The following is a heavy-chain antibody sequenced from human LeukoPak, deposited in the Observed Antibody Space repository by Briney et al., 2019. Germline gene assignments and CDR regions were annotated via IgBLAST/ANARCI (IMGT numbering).Heavy chain of an antibody. J-gene: IGHJ4*02. V-gene: IGHV3-23*01. CDR3: ARSNYYDSSGYWAPFDY. CDR1: GFPLSSYA. CDR2: TSSSDDGT. D-gene: IGHD3-22*01. Sequence: PGGSLRLSCAASGFPLSSYAMSWVRQVPGKGLEWVSATSSSDDGTYHADSVRGRFTIYRDNFRNTLYLQMNSLRAEDTAVYYCARSNYYDSSGYWAPFDYWGQGTLVTASS.